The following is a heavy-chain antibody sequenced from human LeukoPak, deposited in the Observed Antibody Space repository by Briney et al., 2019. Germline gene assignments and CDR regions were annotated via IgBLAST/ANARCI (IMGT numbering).Heavy chain of an antibody. CDR1: GYTFTGYY. J-gene: IGHJ4*02. CDR3: ARGTYSGYDPEDFDY. V-gene: IGHV1-2*04. D-gene: IGHD5-12*01. Sequence: GASVKVSCKASGYTFTGYYMHWVRQAPGQGLEWMGWINPNSGGTNYAQKFQGWVTMTRDTSISTAYMELSRLRSDDTAVYYCARGTYSGYDPEDFDYWGQGTLVTVSS. CDR2: INPNSGGT.